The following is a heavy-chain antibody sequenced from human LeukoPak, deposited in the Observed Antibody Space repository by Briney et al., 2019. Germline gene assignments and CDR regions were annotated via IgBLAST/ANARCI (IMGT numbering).Heavy chain of an antibody. CDR3: ARGLFDSSGYYPDY. CDR2: IWYDGSNK. D-gene: IGHD3-22*01. CDR1: GFPFSNAW. J-gene: IGHJ4*02. Sequence: GGSLRLSCAASGFPFSNAWMNWVRQAPGKGLEWVAVIWYDGSNKYYADSVKGRFTISRDNSKNTLYLQMNSLRAEDTAVYYCARGLFDSSGYYPDYWGQGTLVTVSS. V-gene: IGHV3-33*08.